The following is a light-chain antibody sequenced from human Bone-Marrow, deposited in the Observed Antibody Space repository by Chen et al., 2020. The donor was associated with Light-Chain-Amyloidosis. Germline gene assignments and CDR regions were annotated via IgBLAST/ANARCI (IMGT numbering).Light chain of an antibody. CDR3: QQYGTSPLT. J-gene: IGKJ4*01. Sequence: EIVLTQSTGTLSLSPGEGANLSCRASQTVSSNYLTWYQQNFGQAPRLLIYGSSSRATCIPDRFTGSGSGTDFTLTINRLEPEDFAMYYCQQYGTSPLTFGGGTKVVIK. CDR2: GSS. V-gene: IGKV3-20*01. CDR1: QTVSSNY.